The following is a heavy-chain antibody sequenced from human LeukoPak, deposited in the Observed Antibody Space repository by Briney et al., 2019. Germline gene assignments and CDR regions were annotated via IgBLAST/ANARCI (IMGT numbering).Heavy chain of an antibody. D-gene: IGHD3-10*01. CDR3: VGNRIQGAYYGSGSYPDY. J-gene: IGHJ4*02. Sequence: GGSLRLSCSASGFTFSSYAMHWVRQAPGKGLEYVSAISSNGGSTYYADPVKGRFTISRDNSKNTLYLQMSSLRAEDTAVYYCVGNRIQGAYYGSGSYPDYWGQGTLVTVSS. CDR1: GFTFSSYA. V-gene: IGHV3-64D*06. CDR2: ISSNGGST.